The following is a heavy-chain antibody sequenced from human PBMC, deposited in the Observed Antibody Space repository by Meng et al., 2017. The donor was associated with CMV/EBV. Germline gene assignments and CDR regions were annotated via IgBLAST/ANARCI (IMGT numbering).Heavy chain of an antibody. CDR2: IIPIFGTA. CDR1: GGTFSSYA. D-gene: IGHD4/OR15-4a*01. V-gene: IGHV1-69*05. Sequence: SVKVSCKASGGTFSSYAISWVRQAPGQGLEGMGGIIPIFGTANYAQKFQGRVTITTDESTSTAYMELSSLRSEDTAVYYCARDYAYGGNLAEYFQHWGQGTLVTVSS. CDR3: ARDYAYGGNLAEYFQH. J-gene: IGHJ1*01.